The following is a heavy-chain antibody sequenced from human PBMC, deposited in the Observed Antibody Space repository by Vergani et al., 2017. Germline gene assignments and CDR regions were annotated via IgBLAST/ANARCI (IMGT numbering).Heavy chain of an antibody. Sequence: QVQLVQSGAEVKKPGSSVKVSCKASGGTFSSYAISWVRQAPGQGLEWMGGIIPIFGTANYAQKFQGRVTITADKSTSTAYMELSSLRSEDTALYYCAKATMDGGVQLWPSIFDYWGQGTLVTVSS. J-gene: IGHJ4*02. CDR1: GGTFSSYA. CDR3: AKATMDGGVQLWPSIFDY. D-gene: IGHD5-18*01. CDR2: IIPIFGTA. V-gene: IGHV1-69*06.